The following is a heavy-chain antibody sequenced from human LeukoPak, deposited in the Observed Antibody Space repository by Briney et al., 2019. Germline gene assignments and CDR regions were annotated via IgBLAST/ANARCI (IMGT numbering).Heavy chain of an antibody. CDR1: GFTFSSYW. CDR3: ARDRPLWVVVPAAVDAFDI. J-gene: IGHJ3*02. Sequence: PGGSLRLSCAASGFTFSSYWMSWVRQAPGKGLEWVANIKQDGSEKYYVDSVKGRFTISRDNAKNSLYLQMNSLRAEDTAVYYCARDRPLWVVVPAAVDAFDIWGQGTMVTVFS. D-gene: IGHD2-2*01. CDR2: IKQDGSEK. V-gene: IGHV3-7*01.